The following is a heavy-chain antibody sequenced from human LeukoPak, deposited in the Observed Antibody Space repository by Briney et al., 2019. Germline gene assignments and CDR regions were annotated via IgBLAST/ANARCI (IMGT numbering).Heavy chain of an antibody. V-gene: IGHV6-1*01. Sequence: SQTLSPTCAISGDSVSSKSAAWNWIRQSPSRGLEWLGRTYYRSKWYSEYAVSVKSRITIKPDTSKNQFSLQLNSVTPEDTAVYYCARTYDGANDFWGQGTLVTVSS. CDR3: ARTYDGANDF. D-gene: IGHD3-22*01. CDR1: GDSVSSKSAA. CDR2: TYYRSKWYS. J-gene: IGHJ4*02.